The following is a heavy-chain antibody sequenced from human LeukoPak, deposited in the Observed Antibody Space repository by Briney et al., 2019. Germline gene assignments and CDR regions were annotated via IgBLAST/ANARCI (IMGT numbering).Heavy chain of an antibody. V-gene: IGHV3-21*01. J-gene: IGHJ3*02. CDR1: GFTFSSYS. CDR2: ISSSSSYI. CDR3: ARARRGSLTDAFDI. D-gene: IGHD3-10*01. Sequence: GGSLRLSCAASGFTFSSYSMNWVRQAPGKGLEWVSSISSSSSYIYYADSVKGRFTISRDNAKNSLYLQMNSLRAEDTAVYYCARARRGSLTDAFDIWGQGTMVTVSS.